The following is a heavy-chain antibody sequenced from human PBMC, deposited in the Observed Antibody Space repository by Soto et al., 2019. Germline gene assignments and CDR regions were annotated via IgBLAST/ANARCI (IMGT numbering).Heavy chain of an antibody. CDR1: GFTFSSYW. CDR2: IKQDGSEK. D-gene: IGHD3-3*01. Sequence: PGGSLRLSCAASGFTFSSYWMSWVRQAPGKGLEWVANIKQDGSEKYYVDSVKGRFTISRDNAKNSLYLQMNSLRAEDTAVYYCARDGYYDFWSGQGGGMDVWGQGTTVTVSS. CDR3: ARDGYYDFWSGQGGGMDV. V-gene: IGHV3-7*01. J-gene: IGHJ6*02.